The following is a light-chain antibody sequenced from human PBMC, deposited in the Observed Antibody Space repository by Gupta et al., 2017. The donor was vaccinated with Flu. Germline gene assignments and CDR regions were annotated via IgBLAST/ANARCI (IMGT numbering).Light chain of an antibody. V-gene: IGLV2-14*01. CDR3: SSYTSSSTLE. Sequence: QSALTQPASVSGSPGPSLTISCTGTSRDVGGYNYVSWYQQHPGKAPKLMIYEVSKRPAGVSNRCSGSKSGNTASLTISGLQAEDEADYYCSSYTSSSTLEFGGGTKLTVL. CDR1: SRDVGGYNY. CDR2: EVS. J-gene: IGLJ2*01.